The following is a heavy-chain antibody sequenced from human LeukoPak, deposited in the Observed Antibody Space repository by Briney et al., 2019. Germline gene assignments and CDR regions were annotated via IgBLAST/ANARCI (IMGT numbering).Heavy chain of an antibody. CDR1: GGSISSYY. CDR2: IYYSGST. V-gene: IGHV4-59*13. D-gene: IGHD6-19*01. Sequence: SETLSPTCTVSGGSISSYYWSWIRQPPGKGLEWIGYIYYSGSTSYNPSLKSRVTISVDTSKNQFSLKLSSVTAADTAVYYCARDSSGRFYNWFDPWGQGTLVTVSS. CDR3: ARDSSGRFYNWFDP. J-gene: IGHJ5*02.